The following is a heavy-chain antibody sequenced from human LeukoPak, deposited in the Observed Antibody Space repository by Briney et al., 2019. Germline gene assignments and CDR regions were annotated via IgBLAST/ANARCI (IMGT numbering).Heavy chain of an antibody. CDR1: GFTFSSYA. D-gene: IGHD6-13*01. CDR2: ISGSGGST. V-gene: IGHV3-23*01. J-gene: IGHJ6*02. Sequence: GGSLRLSCAASGFTFSSYAMSWVRQAPGKGLEWVSAISGSGGSTYYADSVKGRLTISRDSSKNTLYLQMNSLRAEDTAVYYCARDIAAAGIYYYGMDVWGQGTTVTVSS. CDR3: ARDIAAAGIYYYGMDV.